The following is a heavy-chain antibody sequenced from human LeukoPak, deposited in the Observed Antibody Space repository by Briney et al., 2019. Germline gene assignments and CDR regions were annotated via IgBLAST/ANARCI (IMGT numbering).Heavy chain of an antibody. CDR2: ISYSSGSI. CDR1: GFTLSNYA. Sequence: GGSLRLSCAASGFTLSNYAMSWVRQGPGKGPEWVAGISYSSGSIYYLDSVKGRFTISRDNSRNTLYLQMNSLRAEDTSVYYCAKDVLRLNYGYFDLWGRGTLVSVSS. CDR3: AKDVLRLNYGYFDL. D-gene: IGHD3-16*01. V-gene: IGHV3-23*01. J-gene: IGHJ2*01.